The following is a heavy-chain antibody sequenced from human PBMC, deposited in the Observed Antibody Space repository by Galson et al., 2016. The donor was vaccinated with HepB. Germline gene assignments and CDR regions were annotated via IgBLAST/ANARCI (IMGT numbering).Heavy chain of an antibody. J-gene: IGHJ5*02. D-gene: IGHD1-26*01. CDR3: TRDKLPFGRGQRRGSDYRGMDA. CDR2: ITTTGSYI. CDR1: GFIFSSYS. Sequence: SLRLSCAASGFIFSSYSMNWVRQAPGKGLEWVASITTTGSYIYYADSMNGRLTISRDNARNSLYLQMNSLRVDDTAVYYCTRDKLPFGRGQRRGSDYRGMDAWGQGTLVTVSS. V-gene: IGHV3-21*01.